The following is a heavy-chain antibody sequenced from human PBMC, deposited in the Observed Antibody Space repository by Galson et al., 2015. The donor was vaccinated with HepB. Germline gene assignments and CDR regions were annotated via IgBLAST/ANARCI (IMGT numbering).Heavy chain of an antibody. Sequence: SLRLSCAVSGFYFSSYWMHWVRQAPGKGLEWVSSIKSDGSVKTYADSVKGRFTIPRDNAKNTLYLQINSLRAEDSAVYWCARDPIEVVRPRLYYSLDVWGTGPTVIVSS. CDR3: ARDPIEVVRPRLYYSLDV. CDR2: IKSDGSVK. V-gene: IGHV3-74*01. D-gene: IGHD3-16*01. J-gene: IGHJ6*03. CDR1: GFYFSSYW.